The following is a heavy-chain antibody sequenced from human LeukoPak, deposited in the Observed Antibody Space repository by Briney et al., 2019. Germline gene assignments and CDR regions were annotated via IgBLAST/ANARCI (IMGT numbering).Heavy chain of an antibody. CDR3: ARLEYDGIGFHIDY. J-gene: IGHJ4*02. CDR2: IYSGDSDT. D-gene: IGHD3-22*01. V-gene: IGHV5-51*01. Sequence: TGESLKISCKSSGYTFTTYWVAWVRQMPGKGLEWMGIIYSGDSDTRYSPSFQGQVTISADKSIGTTYLLWGSLKASDTAMYYCARLEYDGIGFHIDYWGQGTLVTVSS. CDR1: GYTFTTYW.